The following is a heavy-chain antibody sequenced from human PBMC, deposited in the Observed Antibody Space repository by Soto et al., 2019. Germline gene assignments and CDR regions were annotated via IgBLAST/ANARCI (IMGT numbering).Heavy chain of an antibody. D-gene: IGHD3-22*01. CDR3: TRSREGVVVISDY. CDR1: GFTFGDYA. CDR2: IRSKAYGGTT. V-gene: IGHV3-49*03. Sequence: SLRLSCTASGFTFGDYAMSWFRQAPGKGLEWVGFIRSKAYGGTTEYAASVKGRFTISRDDSKSIAHLQMNSLKTEDTAVYYCTRSREGVVVISDYWGQGTLVTVSS. J-gene: IGHJ4*02.